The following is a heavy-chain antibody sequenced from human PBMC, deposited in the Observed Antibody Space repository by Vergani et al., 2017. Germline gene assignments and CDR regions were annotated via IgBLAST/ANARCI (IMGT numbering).Heavy chain of an antibody. CDR1: GFSFSSHA. D-gene: IGHD4-11*01. Sequence: EVQLLEFGGGLVKPGGSLRLSCEASGFSFSSHAMSWVRQTPGKGLEWVANIKASTNSTFYTDSVRGRFTISRDNSRDTLYLQLSSLRAEDTAIYYCARVYLKVTTVTTTGRHFDLWGQGTLVTVSS. CDR3: ARVYLKVTTVTTTGRHFDL. CDR2: IKASTNST. V-gene: IGHV3-23*05. J-gene: IGHJ4*02.